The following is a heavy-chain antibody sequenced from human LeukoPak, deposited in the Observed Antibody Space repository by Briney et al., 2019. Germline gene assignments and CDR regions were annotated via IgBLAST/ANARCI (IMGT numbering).Heavy chain of an antibody. CDR1: GYTFTGYY. Sequence: ASVKVSCKASGYTFTGYYMHWVRQAPGQGLEWMGRINPNSGGTNYAQKFQGRVTMTRDTFISTAYMELSRLRSDDTAVYYCAREAKYSSSWSHAFDIWGQGTMVTVSS. CDR2: INPNSGGT. D-gene: IGHD6-13*01. J-gene: IGHJ3*02. V-gene: IGHV1-2*06. CDR3: AREAKYSSSWSHAFDI.